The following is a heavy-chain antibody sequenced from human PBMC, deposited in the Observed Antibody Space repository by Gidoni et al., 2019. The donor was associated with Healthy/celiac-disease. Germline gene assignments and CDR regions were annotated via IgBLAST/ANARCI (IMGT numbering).Heavy chain of an antibody. CDR3: ASVPTTYSSARGAFDI. D-gene: IGHD6-25*01. V-gene: IGHV3-53*02. CDR1: GFTVSSNY. CDR2: IYSGGST. Sequence: EVQLVETGGGLIQPGGSLRLPCAASGFTVSSNYMSWVRQAPGKGLEWVSVIYSGGSTYYADSVKGRFTISRDNSKNTLYLQMNSLRAEDTAVYYCASVPTTYSSARGAFDIWGQGTMVTVSS. J-gene: IGHJ3*02.